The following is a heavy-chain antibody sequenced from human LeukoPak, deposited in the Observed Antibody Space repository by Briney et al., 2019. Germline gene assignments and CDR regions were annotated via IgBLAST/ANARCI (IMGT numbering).Heavy chain of an antibody. Sequence: GGSLRPSCAASGFTFSDYYVSWIRQAPGKGLEWVSYISSGSSYTNYADSVKGRFTISRDNAKNSLYLQLNSLRAEDTAVYYCARGGYCSGGYCASTEAFDIWGQGTMVTVSS. D-gene: IGHD2-15*01. CDR2: ISSGSSYT. CDR1: GFTFSDYY. CDR3: ARGGYCSGGYCASTEAFDI. J-gene: IGHJ3*02. V-gene: IGHV3-11*03.